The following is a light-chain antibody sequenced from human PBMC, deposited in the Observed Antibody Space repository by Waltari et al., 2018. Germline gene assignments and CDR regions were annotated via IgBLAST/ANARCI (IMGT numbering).Light chain of an antibody. J-gene: IGLJ2*01. V-gene: IGLV1-51*01. CDR3: GTWDSSLSAGV. Sequence: QSVLTQPPSVSAAPGPKVTISCSGTSSTIGTNYLSLYQQLPGTAPKLLIYDNNKRPSGIPDRFSGSKSGTSATLGITGLQTGDEADYYCGTWDSSLSAGVFGGGTKLTVL. CDR1: SSTIGTNY. CDR2: DNN.